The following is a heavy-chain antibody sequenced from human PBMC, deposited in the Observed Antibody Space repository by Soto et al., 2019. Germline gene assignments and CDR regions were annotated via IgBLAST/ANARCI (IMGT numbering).Heavy chain of an antibody. CDR1: GFTFSNYN. CDR2: ISSSSSYK. D-gene: IGHD4-17*01. V-gene: IGHV3-21*02. CDR3: ARDSGDHDFFDS. Sequence: EVQLVESGGGLVKPGGSLRLSCAASGFTFSNYNMNWVRQAPGKGLEWVSCISSSSSYKYYADSMKGRFTISRDNAKNSLYLQMNSLRAEDTAVYYCARDSGDHDFFDSWGQGSLVTVSS. J-gene: IGHJ4*02.